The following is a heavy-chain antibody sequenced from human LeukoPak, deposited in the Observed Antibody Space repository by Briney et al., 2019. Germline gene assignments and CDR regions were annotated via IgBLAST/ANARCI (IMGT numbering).Heavy chain of an antibody. D-gene: IGHD1-26*01. Sequence: SETLSLTCTVSGGSISSYYWSWIRQPPGKGLEWIGYIYHSGSTNYNPSLKSRVTISVDTSKNQFSLKLSSVTAADTAVYYCARLWSGAPFDYWGQGTLVTVSS. V-gene: IGHV4-59*08. J-gene: IGHJ4*02. CDR2: IYHSGST. CDR1: GGSISSYY. CDR3: ARLWSGAPFDY.